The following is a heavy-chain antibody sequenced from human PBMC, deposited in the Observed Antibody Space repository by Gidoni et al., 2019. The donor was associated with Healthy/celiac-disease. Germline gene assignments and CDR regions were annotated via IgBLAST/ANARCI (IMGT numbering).Heavy chain of an antibody. Sequence: QVQLVQSGAEVKKPGSSVKVSCNASGGTFSSYAISWVRQAPGQGLEWMGGIIPIFGTANYAQKFQGRVTITADESTSTAYMELSSLRSEDTAVYYCAICSSKKYYYYYYGMDVWGQGTTVTVSS. D-gene: IGHD6-6*01. CDR2: IIPIFGTA. CDR1: GGTFSSYA. CDR3: AICSSKKYYYYYYGMDV. J-gene: IGHJ6*02. V-gene: IGHV1-69*01.